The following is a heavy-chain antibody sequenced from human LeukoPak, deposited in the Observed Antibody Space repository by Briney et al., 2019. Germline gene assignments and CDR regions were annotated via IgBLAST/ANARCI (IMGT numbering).Heavy chain of an antibody. CDR3: ARDRPGGSSLDY. Sequence: PSETLSLTCTVSGGSTSGDYWSWIRQSPGKGLEWIAYIHSSGSTSYNPSLKSRVTISVDTSKNEFSLKLTSVNAADTAVYYCARDRPGGSSLDYWGQGTLVTVSS. J-gene: IGHJ4*02. D-gene: IGHD6-13*01. CDR1: GGSTSGDY. CDR2: IHSSGST. V-gene: IGHV4-59*01.